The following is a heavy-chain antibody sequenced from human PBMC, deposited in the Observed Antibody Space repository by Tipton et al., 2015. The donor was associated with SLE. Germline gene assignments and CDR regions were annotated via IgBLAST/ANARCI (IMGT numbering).Heavy chain of an antibody. CDR3: ARGRVLTHYFDATGIYNAFDI. D-gene: IGHD3-9*01. Sequence: YWSWIRQPPGKGLEWMGIVYPGDSDIRYSPSFQGQVTISVDKSISITYLQWRSLKASDTAMYYCARGRVLTHYFDATGIYNAFDIWGQGTKVTVSP. CDR2: VYPGDSDI. CDR1: YW. J-gene: IGHJ3*02. V-gene: IGHV5-51*01.